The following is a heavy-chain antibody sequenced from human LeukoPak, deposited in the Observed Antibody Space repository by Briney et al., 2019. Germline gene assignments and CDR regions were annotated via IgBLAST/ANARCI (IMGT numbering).Heavy chain of an antibody. Sequence: ASVKVSCKVSGYTLTELSMHWVRQAPGKGLEWMGGFDPEDGETIYAQKFQGRVTMTRDTSTSTVYMELSSLRSEDTAVYYCARGDEGLGYWGQGTLVTVSS. CDR1: GYTLTELS. CDR2: FDPEDGET. CDR3: ARGDEGLGY. D-gene: IGHD3-22*01. V-gene: IGHV1-24*01. J-gene: IGHJ4*02.